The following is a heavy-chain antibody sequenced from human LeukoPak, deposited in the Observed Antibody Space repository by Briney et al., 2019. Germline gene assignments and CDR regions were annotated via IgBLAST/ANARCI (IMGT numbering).Heavy chain of an antibody. J-gene: IGHJ6*03. CDR2: IKQDGSEK. D-gene: IGHD6-13*01. CDR3: AARSSWYDYYYYMDV. Sequence: GGSLRLSCAASGFTFSSYWMSWVRQAPGKGLEWVANIKQDGSEKYYVDSVKGQFTISRDNAKNSLYLQMNSLRAEDTAVYYCAARSSWYDYYYYMDVWGKGTTVTVSS. CDR1: GFTFSSYW. V-gene: IGHV3-7*01.